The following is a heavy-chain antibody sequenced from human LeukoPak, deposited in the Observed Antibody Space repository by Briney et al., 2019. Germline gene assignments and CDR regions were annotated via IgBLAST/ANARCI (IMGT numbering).Heavy chain of an antibody. CDR3: ARGGSGWPTPFNWFDP. V-gene: IGHV1-3*01. J-gene: IGHJ5*02. CDR1: GYTFTNYA. Sequence: ASVKVSCKASGYTFTNYAMHWVRQAPGQRLEWMGWINAGNGNTKYSQKFQGRVTITADESTSTAYMELSSLRSEDTAVYYCARGGSGWPTPFNWFDPWGQGTLVTVSS. CDR2: INAGNGNT. D-gene: IGHD6-19*01.